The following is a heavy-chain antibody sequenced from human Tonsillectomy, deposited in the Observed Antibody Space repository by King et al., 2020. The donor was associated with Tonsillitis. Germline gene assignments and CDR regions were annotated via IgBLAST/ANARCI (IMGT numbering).Heavy chain of an antibody. Sequence: QLQESGPGLVEPSETLSLTCSVSGGSITSYYWSWIRQPPGKGLEWIGYIYYTGTTAYSPSLKSRLTISVDTTKEQFSLKLSSVTAADTAVYYCARHVQSPSGNYYEDYWGQGILVTVSS. J-gene: IGHJ4*02. D-gene: IGHD3-22*01. CDR3: ARHVQSPSGNYYEDY. CDR2: IYYTGTT. CDR1: GGSITSYY. V-gene: IGHV4-59*08.